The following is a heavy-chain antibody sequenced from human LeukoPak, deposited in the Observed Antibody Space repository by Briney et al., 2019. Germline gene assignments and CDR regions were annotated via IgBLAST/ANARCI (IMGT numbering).Heavy chain of an antibody. D-gene: IGHD3-10*01. J-gene: IGHJ4*02. Sequence: PSETLSLTCAVSGGSISSGGYSWSWIRQPPGKGLEWIGYIYHSGSTYYNPSLKSRVTISVDRSKNQFSLKLSSVTAADTAVYYCARGRGGGPSFDYWGQGTLVTVSS. V-gene: IGHV4-30-2*01. CDR2: IYHSGST. CDR3: ARGRGGGPSFDY. CDR1: GGSISSGGYS.